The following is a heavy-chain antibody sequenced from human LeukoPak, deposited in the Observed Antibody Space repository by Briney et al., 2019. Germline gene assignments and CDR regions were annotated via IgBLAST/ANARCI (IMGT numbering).Heavy chain of an antibody. CDR3: ARGDRRSGSYKY. CDR1: GGSISSSSYY. Sequence: SETLSLTCTVSGGSISSSSYYWGWIRQPPGKGLEWIGSIYYSGSTYYNSSLKSRVTISVDTSKNQFSLKLSSVTAADTAVYYCARGDRRSGSYKYWGQGTLVTVSS. D-gene: IGHD3-10*01. CDR2: IYYSGST. J-gene: IGHJ4*02. V-gene: IGHV4-39*07.